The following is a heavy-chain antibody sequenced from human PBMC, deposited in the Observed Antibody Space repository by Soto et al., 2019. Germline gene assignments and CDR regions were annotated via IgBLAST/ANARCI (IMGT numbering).Heavy chain of an antibody. D-gene: IGHD4-4*01. CDR3: ARVVMTTVPASFYYGPDV. J-gene: IGHJ6*02. Sequence: QVQLVQSGAEVRKPGSSVTVSCKASGGTFSTYGITWVRQAPGQGLEWMGNIIPLIGTANYAQRFRGRVTITADESTTTAYMELTSLRSEDTAVYYCARVVMTTVPASFYYGPDVWGQGTTVTVSS. CDR2: IIPLIGTA. V-gene: IGHV1-69*18. CDR1: GGTFSTYG.